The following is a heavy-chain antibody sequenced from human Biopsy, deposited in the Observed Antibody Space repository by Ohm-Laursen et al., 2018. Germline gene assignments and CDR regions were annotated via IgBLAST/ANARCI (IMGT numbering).Heavy chain of an antibody. CDR2: INQAGTT. CDR1: GKTFSDYQ. CDR3: GNEVHGRDY. V-gene: IGHV4-34*08. D-gene: IGHD2-15*01. Sequence: TLSLTCPVFGKTFSDYQWSWIRQPPGKGLEWIGQINQAGTTNYNPSLKSRVPISADASKYEFSLRLTSVTAADTAVYLCGNEVHGRDYWGLGAQVTVSS. J-gene: IGHJ4*02.